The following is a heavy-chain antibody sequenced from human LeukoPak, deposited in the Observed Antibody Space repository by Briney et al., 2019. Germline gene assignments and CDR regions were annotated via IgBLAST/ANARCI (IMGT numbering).Heavy chain of an antibody. J-gene: IGHJ4*02. CDR1: GYTFTGYY. Sequence: GASVKVSCKASGYTFTGYYMHWVRQAPGQGLEWMGWINPNSGGTSYAQKFQGWVTMTRDTSISTAYMELSRLRSDDTAVYYCARDYHDYGDYPGYWGQGTLVTVSS. CDR3: ARDYHDYGDYPGY. V-gene: IGHV1-2*04. CDR2: INPNSGGT. D-gene: IGHD4-17*01.